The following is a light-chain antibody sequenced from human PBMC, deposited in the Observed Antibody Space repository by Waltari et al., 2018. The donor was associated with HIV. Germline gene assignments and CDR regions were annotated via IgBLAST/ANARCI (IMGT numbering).Light chain of an antibody. J-gene: IGLJ2*01. V-gene: IGLV2-11*01. CDR3: CSYAGSYGVV. CDR1: SSDVGGYNY. CDR2: DVS. Sequence: QSALTQPRSVSGSPGQPVTISCTGTSSDVGGYNYVSWYQQHPGKAPKLMIYDVSKRPSGVPDRFSGSKSGNTASLTISGLQAEDEADYYCCSYAGSYGVVFGGGTKLTVL.